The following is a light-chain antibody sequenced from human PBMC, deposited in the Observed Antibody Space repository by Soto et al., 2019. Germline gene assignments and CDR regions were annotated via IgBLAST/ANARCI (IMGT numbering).Light chain of an antibody. J-gene: IGLJ2*01. Sequence: QSALTQPASVSGSPGQSITISCTGTGRDVGGYNYVSWYQQYPGKAPKLVIYDVSNRPSGVSYRFSGSKSGNTASLTISGLKAEDEAEYYCSSYTSSSTVGVFGGGTKLTVL. CDR3: SSYTSSSTVGV. CDR2: DVS. CDR1: GRDVGGYNY. V-gene: IGLV2-14*03.